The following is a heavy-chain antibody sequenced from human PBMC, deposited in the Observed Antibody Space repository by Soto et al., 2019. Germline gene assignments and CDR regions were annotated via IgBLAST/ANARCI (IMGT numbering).Heavy chain of an antibody. Sequence: GSLRLSCAASGFTFSDHYMAWIRQAPGKGLEWVSAISGSGGSKYYADSVKGRFTISRDNSKNTLYLQMNSLRAEDTAVYYCAKDPPIPSGYYWGYFDYGGQGTLVTVSS. V-gene: IGHV3-23*01. CDR3: AKDPPIPSGYYWGYFDY. J-gene: IGHJ4*02. CDR1: GFTFSDHY. D-gene: IGHD3-9*01. CDR2: ISGSGGSK.